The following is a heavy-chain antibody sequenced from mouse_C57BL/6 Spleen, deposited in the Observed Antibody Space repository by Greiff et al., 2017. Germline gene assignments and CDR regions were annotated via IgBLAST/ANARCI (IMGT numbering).Heavy chain of an antibody. Sequence: VQLQQPGAELVKPGASVKLSCKASGYTFTSYWMHWVKQRPGQGLEWIGMIHPNSGSTNYNEKFKSKATLTVDKSSSTAYMQRSSLTSEDSAVYYCARGGTAQATRNYAMDYWGQGTSVTVSS. CDR3: ARGGTAQATRNYAMDY. CDR1: GYTFTSYW. J-gene: IGHJ4*01. V-gene: IGHV1-64*01. CDR2: IHPNSGST. D-gene: IGHD3-2*02.